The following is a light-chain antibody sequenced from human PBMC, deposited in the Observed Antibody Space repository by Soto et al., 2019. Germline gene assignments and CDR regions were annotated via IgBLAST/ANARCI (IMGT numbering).Light chain of an antibody. CDR3: QQYGSSPFT. J-gene: IGKJ3*01. CDR1: QSVSSSY. V-gene: IGKV3-20*01. Sequence: ESALTQSPGTLSMSPGERATLSCRASQSVSSSYSAWYQQKPGQAPRLLIYGASSRATGIPDRFSGSGSGTDFTLTISRLAPEDFAVYYCQQYGSSPFTFGPGNKVDI. CDR2: GAS.